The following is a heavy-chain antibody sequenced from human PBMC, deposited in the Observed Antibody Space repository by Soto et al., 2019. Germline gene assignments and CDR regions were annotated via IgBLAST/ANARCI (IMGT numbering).Heavy chain of an antibody. J-gene: IGHJ4*02. V-gene: IGHV3-7*05. D-gene: IGHD2-15*01. CDR2: IKQDGSEK. Sequence: EVQLVESGGGLVQPEGSLRLSCAASGFTFSSYWMSWVRQAPGKGLEWVANIKQDGSEKYYVDSVKGRFTISRDNAKNSLYLQMNSLRAEDTAVYFCARIGVGAASYYFDYWGQGTLVTVSS. CDR3: ARIGVGAASYYFDY. CDR1: GFTFSSYW.